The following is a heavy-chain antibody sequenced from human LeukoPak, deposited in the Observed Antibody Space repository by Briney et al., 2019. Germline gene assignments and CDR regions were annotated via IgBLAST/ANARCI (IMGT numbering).Heavy chain of an antibody. CDR3: ARDWAY. Sequence: GGSLRLSCAASGFTFSTYSMNWVRQAPGKGLEWVSSISTTSTYIHYADSVKGRFTISRDNAKNSLYLQMNSLRAEDTAVYYCARDWAYWGQGTLVTVSS. J-gene: IGHJ4*02. V-gene: IGHV3-21*06. D-gene: IGHD3-16*01. CDR1: GFTFSTYS. CDR2: ISTTSTYI.